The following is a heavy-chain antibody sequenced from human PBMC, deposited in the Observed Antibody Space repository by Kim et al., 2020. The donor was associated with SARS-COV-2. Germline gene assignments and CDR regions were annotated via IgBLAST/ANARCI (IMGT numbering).Heavy chain of an antibody. CDR1: GFTFSRNG. CDR3: ARGGIDYGDYGDY. D-gene: IGHD4-17*01. CDR2: IWYDGSNK. V-gene: IGHV3-33*01. Sequence: GGSLRISCAASGFTFSRNGMHWVRQAPGKGLEWVAVIWYDGSNKYYADSVKGRFTISRDNSKNTLYLQMNSLRAEDTAVYYCARGGIDYGDYGDYWGQGT. J-gene: IGHJ4*02.